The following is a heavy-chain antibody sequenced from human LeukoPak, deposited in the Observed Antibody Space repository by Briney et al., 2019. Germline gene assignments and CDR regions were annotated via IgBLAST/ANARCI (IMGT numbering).Heavy chain of an antibody. D-gene: IGHD3-10*01. CDR2: IYTSGST. V-gene: IGHV4-4*07. J-gene: IGHJ4*02. Sequence: PSETLSLTCTVSGGSISSYYWSWIRQPAGKGLEWIGRIYTSGSTNYNPSLKSRATISVDTSKNQFSLKLSSVTAADTAVYYCARTAYYYGSGSYYKVGAYFGYWGQGTLVTVSS. CDR1: GGSISSYY. CDR3: ARTAYYYGSGSYYKVGAYFGY.